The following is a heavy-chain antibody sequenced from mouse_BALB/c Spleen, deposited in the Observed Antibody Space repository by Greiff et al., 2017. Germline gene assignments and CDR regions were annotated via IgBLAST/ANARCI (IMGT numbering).Heavy chain of an antibody. D-gene: IGHD3-3*01. V-gene: IGHV1-7*01. CDR2: INPSTGYT. J-gene: IGHJ2*01. CDR1: GYTFTSYW. CDR3: ARSSRPFDY. Sequence: QVQLQQSGAELAKPGASVKMSCKASGYTFTSYWMHWVKQRPGQGLEWIGYINPSTGYTEYNQKFKDKATLTADKSSSTAYMQLSSLTSEDSAVYYCARSSRPFDYWGQGTTLTVSS.